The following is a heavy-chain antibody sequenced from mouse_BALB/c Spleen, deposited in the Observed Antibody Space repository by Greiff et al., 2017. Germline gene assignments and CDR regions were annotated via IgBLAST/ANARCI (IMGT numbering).Heavy chain of an antibody. CDR2: ISYSGST. Sequence: EVQLVESGPGLVKPSQSLSLTCTVTGYSITSDYAWNWIRQFPGNKLEWMGYISYSGSTSYNPSLKSRISITRDTSKNQFFLQLNSVTTEDTATYYCAGNLYYAMDYWGQGTSVTVSS. CDR1: GYSITSDYA. J-gene: IGHJ4*01. CDR3: AGNLYYAMDY. V-gene: IGHV3-2*02.